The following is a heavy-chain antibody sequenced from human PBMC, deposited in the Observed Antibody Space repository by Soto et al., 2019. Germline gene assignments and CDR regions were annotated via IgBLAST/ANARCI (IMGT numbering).Heavy chain of an antibody. Sequence: GESLKISCKGSGYSFTSYWIGWVRQMPGKGLEWMGIIYPGDSDTRYSPSFQGQVTISAAKSISTAYLQWSSLKASDTAMYYCARQGIAARPGRYYYYYGMDVWGQGTTVTVSS. CDR3: ARQGIAARPGRYYYYYGMDV. CDR2: IYPGDSDT. J-gene: IGHJ6*02. V-gene: IGHV5-51*01. D-gene: IGHD6-6*01. CDR1: GYSFTSYW.